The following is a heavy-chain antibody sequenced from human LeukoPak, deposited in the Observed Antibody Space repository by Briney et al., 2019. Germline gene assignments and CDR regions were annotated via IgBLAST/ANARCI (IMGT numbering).Heavy chain of an antibody. Sequence: WGSLRLSCAASGFTFSSYWMHWVRQAPGKGLVWVSRINSDGSSTSYADSVKGRFTISRDNAKNTLYLQMNSLRAEDTAVYYCARALLTGPGHFDYWGQGTLVTVSS. V-gene: IGHV3-74*01. D-gene: IGHD3-9*01. J-gene: IGHJ4*02. CDR3: ARALLTGPGHFDY. CDR2: INSDGSST. CDR1: GFTFSSYW.